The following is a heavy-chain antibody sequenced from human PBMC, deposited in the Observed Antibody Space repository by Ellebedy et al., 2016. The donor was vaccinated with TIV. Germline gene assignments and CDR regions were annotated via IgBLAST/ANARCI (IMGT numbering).Heavy chain of an antibody. CDR1: GYSFTSYW. CDR2: IDPSDSYT. D-gene: IGHD3-10*01. CDR3: ARTGERITMVRGHLFDP. V-gene: IGHV5-10-1*01. J-gene: IGHJ5*02. Sequence: GESLKISXKGSGYSFTSYWISWVRQMPGKGLEWMGRIDPSDSYTNYSPSYQGHVTISADKSISTAYLQWSSLKASDTAMYYCARTGERITMVRGHLFDPWGQGTLVTVSS.